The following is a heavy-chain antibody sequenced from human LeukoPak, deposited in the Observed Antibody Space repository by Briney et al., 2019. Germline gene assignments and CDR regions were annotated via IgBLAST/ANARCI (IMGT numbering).Heavy chain of an antibody. CDR2: ISGSGETT. V-gene: IGHV3-23*01. J-gene: IGHJ4*02. CDR3: AKDRGY. CDR1: GFTFTTYA. Sequence: PGGSLRLSCAASGFTFTTYAMTWVRQAPGKGLEWVSAISGSGETTYYADVVKGRFTISRDNSKNTLYLQMNSLRADDTGVYYCAKDRGYWGQGTLVAVSS.